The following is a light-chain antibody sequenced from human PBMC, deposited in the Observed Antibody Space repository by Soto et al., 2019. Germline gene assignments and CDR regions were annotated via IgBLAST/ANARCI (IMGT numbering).Light chain of an antibody. CDR2: DAS. J-gene: IGKJ5*01. V-gene: IGKV3-15*01. CDR1: QSVSSY. CDR3: QQYNNWPLT. Sequence: EIVMTQSPATLSVSPGERVTLSCRASQSVSSYLAWYQQKPGQAPRLLIYDASSRATGIPARFSGSGSGTEFTLTISSLQSEDFAVYYCQQYNNWPLTFGQGTRLEIK.